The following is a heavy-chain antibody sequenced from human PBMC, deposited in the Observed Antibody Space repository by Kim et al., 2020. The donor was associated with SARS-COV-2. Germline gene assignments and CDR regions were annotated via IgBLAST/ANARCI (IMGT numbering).Heavy chain of an antibody. CDR3: ARGEYSSSSGAYYFDY. D-gene: IGHD6-6*01. V-gene: IGHV3-53*01. Sequence: SGKGRFTHSRDDSKTTLYLQMNSLRAEDTAVYYCARGEYSSSSGAYYFDYWGQGTLVTVSS. J-gene: IGHJ4*02.